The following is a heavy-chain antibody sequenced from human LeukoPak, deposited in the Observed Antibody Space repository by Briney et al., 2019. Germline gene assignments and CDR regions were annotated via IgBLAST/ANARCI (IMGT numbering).Heavy chain of an antibody. CDR1: GGSFSGFY. CDR2: VDNSAIT. CDR3: ARHGGGYSFDY. V-gene: IGHV4-59*08. J-gene: IGHJ4*02. D-gene: IGHD3-16*01. Sequence: SETLSLTCTVSGGSFSGFYWSWIRQPPGKGLEWIGYVDNSAITYTNPSLKSRVTIFLDTSKKQVSLKLSSVTAADTAVYFCARHGGGYSFDYWGQGTLVTLSS.